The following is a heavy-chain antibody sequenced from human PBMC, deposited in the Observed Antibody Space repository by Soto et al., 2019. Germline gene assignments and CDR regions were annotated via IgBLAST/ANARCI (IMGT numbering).Heavy chain of an antibody. V-gene: IGHV4-4*02. CDR1: GGSISTSNW. Sequence: SETLSLTCAVSGGSISTSNWWSWVRQPPGKGLEWIGEVYRTGSTNYNPSLESRLTISVDKSKDQFSLKLSSVTAADTAVYYCARVPHHDYGDYLSFRFDPWGQGTLVTVSS. J-gene: IGHJ5*02. D-gene: IGHD4-17*01. CDR3: ARVPHHDYGDYLSFRFDP. CDR2: VYRTGST.